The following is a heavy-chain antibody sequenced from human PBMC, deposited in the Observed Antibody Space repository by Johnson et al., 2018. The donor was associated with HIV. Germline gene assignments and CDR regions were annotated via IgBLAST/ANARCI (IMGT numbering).Heavy chain of an antibody. CDR2: ISSSGSTI. CDR1: GFTFSSYA. CDR3: ARGGPTDWEYDAFDI. V-gene: IGHV3-48*04. D-gene: IGHD3-9*01. Sequence: VQLVESGGGLVQPWGSLRLSCAASGFTFSSYAMSWVRQAPGKGLEWVSYISSSGSTIYYADSVKGRFTISRDNAKNSLYLQMNSLRAEDTAVYYCARGGPTDWEYDAFDIWGQGTMVIMSS. J-gene: IGHJ3*02.